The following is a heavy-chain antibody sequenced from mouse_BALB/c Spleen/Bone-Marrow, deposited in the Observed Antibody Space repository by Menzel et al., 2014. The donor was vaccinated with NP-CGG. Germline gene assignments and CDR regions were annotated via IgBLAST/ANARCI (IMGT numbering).Heavy chain of an antibody. Sequence: EVKLVESGGGLVQHGGSLKLSCATSGFTFSDYYMYWVRQTPEKRLEWVAYISNGGGSSTYYPDTVKGRFTISRDNAKNTLYLQMSRLKSEDTAIYYCASPGTYWGQGTLVTVSA. CDR2: ISNGGGSST. D-gene: IGHD4-1*01. J-gene: IGHJ3*01. V-gene: IGHV5-12*02. CDR1: GFTFSDYY. CDR3: ASPGTY.